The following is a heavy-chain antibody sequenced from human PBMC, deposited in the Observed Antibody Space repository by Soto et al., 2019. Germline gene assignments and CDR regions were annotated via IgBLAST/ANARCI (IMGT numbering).Heavy chain of an antibody. J-gene: IGHJ1*01. Sequence: QVQLVESGGGVVQPGRSLRLSCAASGFTFSSYGMHWVRQAPGKGLEWVAVIWCDGSNKYYADSVKGRFTISRDNSKNTLYLQMNSLRAEDTAVYYCARDMGDARRLIFQHWGQGTLVTVSS. CDR3: ARDMGDARRLIFQH. CDR1: GFTFSSYG. D-gene: IGHD2-21*02. V-gene: IGHV3-33*01. CDR2: IWCDGSNK.